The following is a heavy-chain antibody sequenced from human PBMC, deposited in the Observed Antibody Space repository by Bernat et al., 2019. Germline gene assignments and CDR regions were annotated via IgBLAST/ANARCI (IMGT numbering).Heavy chain of an antibody. Sequence: LVESGGGVVQPGGSLRLSCAASGFTFSSYGMHWVRQAPGKGLEWVAFIRYDGSNKYYADSVKGRFTISRDNSKNTLYLQMNSLRAEDTAVYYCAKKWSYSAFDIWGQGTMVTVSS. CDR2: IRYDGSNK. D-gene: IGHD1-26*01. CDR1: GFTFSSYG. J-gene: IGHJ3*02. V-gene: IGHV3-30*02. CDR3: AKKWSYSAFDI.